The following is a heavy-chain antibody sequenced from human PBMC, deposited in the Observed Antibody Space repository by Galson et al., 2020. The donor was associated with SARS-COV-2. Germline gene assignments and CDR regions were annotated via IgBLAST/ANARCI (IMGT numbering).Heavy chain of an antibody. V-gene: IGHV3-48*02. J-gene: IGHJ4*02. CDR3: SRGLSSSWPFSDF. Sequence: QAGASLRLSCAASGFTFSSYNMNWVRQAPGKGLEWVSFITSSSTTYYANSVKGRFTISRDNAKNSLYLQMSGLRDDDTALYYCSRGLSSSWPFSDFWGQGALLTVSS. D-gene: IGHD6-13*01. CDR2: ITSSSTT. CDR1: GFTFSSYN.